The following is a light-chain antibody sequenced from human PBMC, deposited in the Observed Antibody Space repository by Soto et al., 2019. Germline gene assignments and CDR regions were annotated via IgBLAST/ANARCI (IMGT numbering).Light chain of an antibody. J-gene: IGKJ5*01. V-gene: IGKV3-20*01. CDR3: QHYGSSPPIT. CDR2: GTF. CDR1: QSVNNAY. Sequence: EIVVTQSPGTLSLSPGERATLSCRASQSVNNAYLAWYQQKPGQAPRLLISGTFSRATGIPDRFSGSGSGTDFTLTISRLEPEDFAMYYCQHYGSSPPITFGQGTRLEIK.